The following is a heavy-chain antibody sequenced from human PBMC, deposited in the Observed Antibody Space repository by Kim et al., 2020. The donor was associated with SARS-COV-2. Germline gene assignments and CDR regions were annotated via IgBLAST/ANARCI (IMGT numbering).Heavy chain of an antibody. D-gene: IGHD6-13*01. CDR3: AKDLIGIAAAATRGDY. V-gene: IGHV3-23*01. J-gene: IGHJ4*02. CDR1: GFTFSSYA. Sequence: GGSLRLSCAASGFTFSSYAMSWVRQAPGKGLEWVSAISGSGGSTYYADSVKGRFTISRDNSKNTLYLQMNSLRAEDTAVYYCAKDLIGIAAAATRGDYWGQRTLVTVSS. CDR2: ISGSGGST.